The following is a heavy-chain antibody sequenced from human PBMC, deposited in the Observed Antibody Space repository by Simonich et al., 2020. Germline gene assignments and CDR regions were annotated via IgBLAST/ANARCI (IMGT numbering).Heavy chain of an antibody. D-gene: IGHD3-22*01. V-gene: IGHV3-23*01. Sequence: GGGLVQPGGSLRLSCAASGFTFSSYAMSWVRQAPGKGLEWVSAISGSGGSTYYADSVKGRFNISRDNSKNTLYRQMNSLRAEDTAVYYYAKDLGERITMIVVVIDAFDIWGQGTMVTVSS. CDR2: ISGSGGST. CDR3: AKDLGERITMIVVVIDAFDI. J-gene: IGHJ3*02. CDR1: GFTFSSYA.